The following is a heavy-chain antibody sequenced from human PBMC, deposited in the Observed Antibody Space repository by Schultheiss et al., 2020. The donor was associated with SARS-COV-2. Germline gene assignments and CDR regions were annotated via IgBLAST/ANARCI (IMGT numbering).Heavy chain of an antibody. CDR1: GFTFSNYG. CDR2: ISYDGQNK. V-gene: IGHV3-30*03. J-gene: IGHJ4*02. D-gene: IGHD3-10*01. CDR3: ARADYYGSGIGYFDY. Sequence: GGSLRLSCAASGFTFSNYGMHWVRQAPGKGLEWVALISYDGQNKYYADSVKGRFTISRDNSKNTQYLQMNSLRTEDTAVYYCARADYYGSGIGYFDYWGQGTLVTVSS.